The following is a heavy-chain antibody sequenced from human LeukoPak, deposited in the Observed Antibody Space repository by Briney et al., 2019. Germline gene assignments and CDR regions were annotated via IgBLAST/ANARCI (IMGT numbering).Heavy chain of an antibody. V-gene: IGHV3-11*01. CDR1: GFTFGDFA. CDR3: ARAHYYDSSGLDY. D-gene: IGHD3-22*01. CDR2: ISSSGSTI. J-gene: IGHJ4*02. Sequence: GGSLRLSCTASGFTFGDFAMSWFRPAPGKGLECVSYISSSGSTIYYTDSVKGRFTISRDNAKKSLYLQMNSLRAEDTAVYYCARAHYYDSSGLDYWGQGTLVTVSS.